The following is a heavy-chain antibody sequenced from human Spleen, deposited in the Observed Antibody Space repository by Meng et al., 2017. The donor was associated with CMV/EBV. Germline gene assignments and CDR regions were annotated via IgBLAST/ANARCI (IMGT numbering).Heavy chain of an antibody. D-gene: IGHD1-26*01. CDR2: INHSGST. J-gene: IGHJ4*02. CDR3: ATVWSGSYRFDY. Sequence: QVQLQESGPGLVKPSGTLSLTCTVSGGSISSYYWSWIRQPPGKGLEWIGEINHSGSTNYNPSLKSRVTISVDTSKNQFSLKLSSVTAADTAVYYCATVWSGSYRFDYWGQGTLVTVSS. CDR1: GGSISSYY. V-gene: IGHV4-34*01.